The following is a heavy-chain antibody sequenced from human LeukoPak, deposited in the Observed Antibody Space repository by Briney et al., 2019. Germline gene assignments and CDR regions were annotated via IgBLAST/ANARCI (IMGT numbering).Heavy chain of an antibody. V-gene: IGHV5-51*01. CDR1: GYSFTSYW. CDR2: IYPGDSDI. J-gene: IGHJ4*02. CDR3: ARRMVGATSYYFDY. D-gene: IGHD1-26*01. Sequence: GESLKISCKGSGYSFTSYWIGWVRLMPGKGLEWMGIIYPGDSDIRYSPSFLGQVTFSADKSISTAYLQWSSLKASDTAMYYCARRMVGATSYYFDYWGQGTLVTVSS.